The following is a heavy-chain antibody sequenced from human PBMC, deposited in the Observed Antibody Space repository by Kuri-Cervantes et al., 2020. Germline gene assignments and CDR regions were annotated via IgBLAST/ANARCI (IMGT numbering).Heavy chain of an antibody. J-gene: IGHJ4*02. CDR1: GFTFSSYA. Sequence: GESLKISCAASGFTFSSYAMHWVRRAPGKGLEWVSISSSSGGSTYYADSVKGRFTVSRDNSKNTLNLQMNSLRAEDTAVYYCARDPYYGDYVKTFDYWGQGTLVTVSS. CDR3: ARDPYYGDYVKTFDY. D-gene: IGHD4-17*01. V-gene: IGHV3-23*01. CDR2: SSSSGGST.